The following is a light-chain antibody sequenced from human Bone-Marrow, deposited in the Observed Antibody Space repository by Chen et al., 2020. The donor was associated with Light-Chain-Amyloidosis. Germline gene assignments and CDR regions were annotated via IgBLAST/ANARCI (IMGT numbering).Light chain of an antibody. CDR2: EVT. V-gene: IGLV2-14*01. CDR3: SSYTITNTLV. J-gene: IGLJ1*01. CDR1: SSDVGGDNH. Sequence: SALTQPASVSGSPGQSITISCTGTSSDVGGDNHVSWYQQHPDKAPKLMIYEVTNLPSWVPDRFSGSKSDNTASLTISGRQTEDEADYFCSSYTITNTLVFGRGTRVTVL.